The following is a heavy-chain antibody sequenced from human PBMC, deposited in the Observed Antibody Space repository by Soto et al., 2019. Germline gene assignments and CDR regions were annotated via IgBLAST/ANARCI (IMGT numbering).Heavy chain of an antibody. CDR3: ARISGRFGASHFDF. CDR2: ILSDVEQ. J-gene: IGHJ4*02. D-gene: IGHD3-10*01. Sequence: QVTLKESDPVLVQATETLTLTCNVSGFSLTNVQKGVAWIRQPPGKALEWLAHILSDVEQSYKSSLKKRLTISPDTSKRQVVLVMTNVEPVDTATYYCARISGRFGASHFDFWGQGSSVIVSS. CDR1: GFSLTNVQKG. V-gene: IGHV2-26*01.